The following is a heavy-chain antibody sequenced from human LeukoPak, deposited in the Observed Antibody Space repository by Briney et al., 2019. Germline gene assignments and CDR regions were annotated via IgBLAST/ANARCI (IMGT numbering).Heavy chain of an antibody. CDR1: GYTFTSYG. V-gene: IGHV1-18*01. D-gene: IGHD6-19*01. CDR3: ARVRSGWNSWDF. Sequence: ASVKVSCKASGYTFTSYGLSWVRQAPGLGLEWMGWISAYSGYTNYAQKLQDRVTMTTDTSTSTAYMELRSLRSDDTAVYYCARVRSGWNSWDFWGQGTLATVSS. CDR2: ISAYSGYT. J-gene: IGHJ4*02.